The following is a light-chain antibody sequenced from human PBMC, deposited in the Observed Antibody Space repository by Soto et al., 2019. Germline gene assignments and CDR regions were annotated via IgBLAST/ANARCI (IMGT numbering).Light chain of an antibody. J-gene: IGLJ1*01. Sequence: QSVLTQPPSVSAAPGQKVTISCSGSSSNIGRNSVNWYQQLPGTAPKLLMYSDNQRPSGVPDRFSGSKSGTSASLAISGLQSEDEADYYCAAWDDSLSGYVFGTGTKVTVL. CDR2: SDN. V-gene: IGLV1-44*01. CDR3: AAWDDSLSGYV. CDR1: SSNIGRNS.